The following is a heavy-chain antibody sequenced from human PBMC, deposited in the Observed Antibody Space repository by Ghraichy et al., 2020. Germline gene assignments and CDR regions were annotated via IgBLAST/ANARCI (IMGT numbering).Heavy chain of an antibody. CDR1: GFTFSSYW. CDR2: IKQDGSEK. J-gene: IGHJ4*02. V-gene: IGHV3-7*01. Sequence: LSLTCAASGFTFSSYWMSWVRQAPGKGLEWVANIKQDGSEKYYVDSVKGRFTISRDNAKNSLYLQMNSLRAEDTAVYYCARTLYGDYYYFDYWGQGTLVTVSS. D-gene: IGHD4-17*01. CDR3: ARTLYGDYYYFDY.